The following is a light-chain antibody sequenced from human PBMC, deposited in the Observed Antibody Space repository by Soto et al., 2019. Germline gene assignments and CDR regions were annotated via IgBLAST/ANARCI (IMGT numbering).Light chain of an antibody. V-gene: IGLV2-11*01. Sequence: QSVLTQPRSLSGSPGQSVTISCTGTTNDVGGYNFVSWYQQHPGKAPKLLIYDVSKRPSGVPDRFSGSKSGNTASLTISGLQAEDEADYYCCSYAGTLFGGGTKVTVL. J-gene: IGLJ2*01. CDR2: DVS. CDR1: TNDVGGYNF. CDR3: CSYAGTL.